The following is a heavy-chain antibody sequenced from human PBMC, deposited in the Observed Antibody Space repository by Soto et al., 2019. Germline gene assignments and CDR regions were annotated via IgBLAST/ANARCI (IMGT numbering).Heavy chain of an antibody. D-gene: IGHD6-13*01. CDR2: IYWDDDK. CDR1: GFSLSTSGVG. J-gene: IGHJ5*02. Sequence: QITLKESGPPLVKPTQTLTLTCTFSGFSLSTSGVGVGWIRQPPGKALEWLALIYWDDDKRYSPSLKSRLTITKDTSKNQVVLTMTNMDPVDTATYYCAHRPLGQQSNWFDPWGQGTLVTVSS. V-gene: IGHV2-5*02. CDR3: AHRPLGQQSNWFDP.